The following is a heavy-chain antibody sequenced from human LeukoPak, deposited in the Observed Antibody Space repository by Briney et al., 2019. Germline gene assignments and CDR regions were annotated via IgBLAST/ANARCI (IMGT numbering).Heavy chain of an antibody. D-gene: IGHD2-8*01. J-gene: IGHJ6*04. V-gene: IGHV6-1*01. Sequence: SQTLSLTCAISGDSVCSNSAAWNWIRQSPSRGLERLGRTYYRSKWYNDYAVSVKSRITINPDTSKNQFSLQLNSVTPEDTAVYYCARATVLLLKNYGMDVWVKGTTVTVSS. CDR2: TYYRSKWYN. CDR3: ARATVLLLKNYGMDV. CDR1: GDSVCSNSAA.